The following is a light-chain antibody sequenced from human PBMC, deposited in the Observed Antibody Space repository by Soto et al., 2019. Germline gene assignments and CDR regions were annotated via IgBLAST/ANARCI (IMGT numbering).Light chain of an antibody. V-gene: IGLV2-14*01. Sequence: QSALTQPASVSGSPGQSITISCTGTSSDIGTYNYVSWYRQYPGKTPKLMIYEVSYRPSGVSSRFSGSRSGNTASLTISGLQAEDEADYYCSSFSSSSTLYIFGSGTKVTVL. J-gene: IGLJ1*01. CDR1: SSDIGTYNY. CDR2: EVS. CDR3: SSFSSSSTLYI.